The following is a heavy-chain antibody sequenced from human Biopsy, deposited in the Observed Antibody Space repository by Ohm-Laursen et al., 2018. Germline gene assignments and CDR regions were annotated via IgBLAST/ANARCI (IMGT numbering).Heavy chain of an antibody. CDR3: ARDKITYCTSTSCDYFGMDV. D-gene: IGHD2-2*01. V-gene: IGHV4-59*01. Sequence: GTLSLTCTVSGASIEDYYWTWIRQAPGKTLEWIASINYRGNTNYNPSLKSRVTMSAHTSMNQFSLKLTSVTAADTAVYYCARDKITYCTSTSCDYFGMDVWGQGTTVTVSS. J-gene: IGHJ6*02. CDR2: INYRGNT. CDR1: GASIEDYY.